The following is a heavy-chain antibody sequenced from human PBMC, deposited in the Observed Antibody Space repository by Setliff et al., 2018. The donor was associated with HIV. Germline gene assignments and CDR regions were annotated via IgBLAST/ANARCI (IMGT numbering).Heavy chain of an antibody. CDR2: IYYSGST. CDR1: GGSISNSRYY. Sequence: SETLSLTCTVSGGSISNSRYYWSWIRQPPGKGLEWIGSIYYSGSTYYNPSLKSRVTISVDTSKNQFSLKLSSVTAADAAVYYCASRVYYYDSSGYYTRASFDPWGQGTLVTVSS. V-gene: IGHV4-39*01. D-gene: IGHD3-22*01. CDR3: ASRVYYYDSSGYYTRASFDP. J-gene: IGHJ5*02.